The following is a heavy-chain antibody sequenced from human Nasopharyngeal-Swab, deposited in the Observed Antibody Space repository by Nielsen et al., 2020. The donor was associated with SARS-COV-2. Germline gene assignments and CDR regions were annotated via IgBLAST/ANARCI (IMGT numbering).Heavy chain of an antibody. V-gene: IGHV1-18*04. CDR1: GYTFTSYG. CDR3: ARGKAFRPTAMSGYQDY. Sequence: ASVKVSCKASGYTFTSYGISWVRQAPGQGLEWMGWISAYNGNTNYAQKLQGRVTMTTDTSTSTACMELRSLRSDDTAVYYCARGKAFRPTAMSGYQDYWGQGTLVTVSS. D-gene: IGHD2-2*01. CDR2: ISAYNGNT. J-gene: IGHJ4*02.